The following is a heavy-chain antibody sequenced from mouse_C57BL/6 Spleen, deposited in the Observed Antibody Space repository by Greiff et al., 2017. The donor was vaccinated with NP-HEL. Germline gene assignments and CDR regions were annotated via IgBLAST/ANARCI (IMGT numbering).Heavy chain of an antibody. D-gene: IGHD1-1*01. CDR2: IDPSDSDT. J-gene: IGHJ3*01. V-gene: IGHV1-50*01. CDR3: ARKLRGAWFAD. Sequence: VQLQQPGAELVKPGASVKLSCKASGYTFTSYWMQWVKQRPGQGLEWIGAIDPSDSDTNYNQKFKGKATLTVDTSSSTAYMQLSSLTSEDSAVYYCARKLRGAWFADWGQGTLVTVSA. CDR1: GYTFTSYW.